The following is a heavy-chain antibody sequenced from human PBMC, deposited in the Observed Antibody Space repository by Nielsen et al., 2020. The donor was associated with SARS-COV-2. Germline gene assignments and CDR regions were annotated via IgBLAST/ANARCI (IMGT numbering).Heavy chain of an antibody. CDR2: IYYSGST. J-gene: IGHJ3*02. V-gene: IGHV4-39*01. Sequence: SETLSLTCTVSGGSISSSSYYWGWIRQPPGKGLEWIGSIYYSGSTYYNPSLKSRVTISVDTSKNQFSLNLSSVTAADAAMYYCARHCSGGSPFRAFDIWGQGTMVTVS. CDR1: GGSISSSSYY. CDR3: ARHCSGGSPFRAFDI. D-gene: IGHD2-15*01.